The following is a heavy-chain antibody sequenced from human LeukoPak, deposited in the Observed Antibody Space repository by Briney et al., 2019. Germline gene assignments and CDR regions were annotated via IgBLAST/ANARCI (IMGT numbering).Heavy chain of an antibody. CDR2: ISYDGSNK. CDR1: GFSFSNYG. D-gene: IGHD3-16*01. V-gene: IGHV3-30*18. CDR3: AKKGEDFDY. Sequence: GGSLRLSCAASGFSFSNYGMHWVRQAPGKGLEWVAVISYDGSNKYYADSVKGRFTISRDNSKNTLYLQMNSLRAEDTAVYYCAKKGEDFDYWGQGTLVTVSS. J-gene: IGHJ4*02.